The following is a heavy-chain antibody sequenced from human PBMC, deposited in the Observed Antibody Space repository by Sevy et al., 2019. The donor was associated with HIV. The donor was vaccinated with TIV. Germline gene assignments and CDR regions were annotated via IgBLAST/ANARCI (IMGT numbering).Heavy chain of an antibody. Sequence: GGSLRLSCAASGFTFSSYWMHWVRQAPGKGLVWVSRINSDGSSTSYADSGKGRFTISRDNAKNTLYLQMNSLRAEETAVYYCARVKDYYDSSGYYGAGAFDIWGQGTMVTVSS. D-gene: IGHD3-22*01. CDR1: GFTFSSYW. CDR3: ARVKDYYDSSGYYGAGAFDI. J-gene: IGHJ3*02. CDR2: INSDGSST. V-gene: IGHV3-74*01.